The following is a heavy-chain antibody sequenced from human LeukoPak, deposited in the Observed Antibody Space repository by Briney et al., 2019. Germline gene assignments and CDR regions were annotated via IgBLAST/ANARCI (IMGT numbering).Heavy chain of an antibody. CDR1: GYTFTSYD. J-gene: IGHJ6*02. V-gene: IGHV1-8*01. CDR2: MNPNSGNT. D-gene: IGHD3-3*01. Sequence: ASVKVSCKASGYTFTSYDINWVRQATGQGLEWMGWMNPNSGNTGYAQKFQGRVTMTRNTSISTAYMELSSLRSEDTAVYYCARGRSYDFRSGPIPPYGMDVWGQGTTVTVSS. CDR3: ARGRSYDFRSGPIPPYGMDV.